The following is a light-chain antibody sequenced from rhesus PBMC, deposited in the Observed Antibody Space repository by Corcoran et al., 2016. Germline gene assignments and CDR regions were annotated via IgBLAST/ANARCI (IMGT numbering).Light chain of an antibody. CDR2: DAS. J-gene: IGKJ1*01. V-gene: IGKV3-17*03. CDR1: QSVNSR. CDR3: QQDYSWPPT. Sequence: EIVMTQSPATLSLSPGERATLSCRASQSVNSRLAWYQQKTGQAPRLLIYDASPRATGIPDRFSGSGSGTAFTLTISSLEPEDVGVYYCQQDYSWPPTFGQGTKVEIK.